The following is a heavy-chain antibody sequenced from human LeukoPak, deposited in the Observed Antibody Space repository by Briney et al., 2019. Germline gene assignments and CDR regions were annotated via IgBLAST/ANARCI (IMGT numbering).Heavy chain of an antibody. CDR2: INSDGTIT. V-gene: IGHV3-74*01. CDR3: ARPGVGFDY. CDR1: GFTFTSYW. J-gene: IGHJ4*02. Sequence: GGSLRLSCAASGFTFTSYWMHWVRQAPGKGLVWLSRINSDGTITSYADSLEGRFTISRDNAKNTVYLQMNSLRAEDTAVYYCARPGVGFDYWGQGTLVTVSS.